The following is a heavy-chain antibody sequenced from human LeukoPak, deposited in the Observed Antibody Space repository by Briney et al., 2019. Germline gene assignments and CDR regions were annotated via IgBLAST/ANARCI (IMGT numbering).Heavy chain of an antibody. CDR2: IRFDGSDK. J-gene: IGHJ3*01. V-gene: IGHV3-30*02. D-gene: IGHD1-26*01. CDR3: VKASPAYSRSSYVFFDV. Sequence: GGSLRLSCAASGFIFSNYGMHWVRQAPGKGLEWVTFIRFDGSDKSYADSVRGRFTISRDNSKNTMYLQMNSLRAEDTAVYYCVKASPAYSRSSYVFFDVWGQGTTVTVSS. CDR1: GFIFSNYG.